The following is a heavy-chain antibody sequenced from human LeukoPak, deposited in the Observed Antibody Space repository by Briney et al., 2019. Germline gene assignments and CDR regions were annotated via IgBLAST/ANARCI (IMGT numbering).Heavy chain of an antibody. J-gene: IGHJ6*03. D-gene: IGHD3-3*01. CDR1: GFTFGSYN. Sequence: AGTLRLSCAASGFTFGSYNMNWVRQVPGKGLEWVASMSSGSSYIYHADSVKGRFTISRDNAKNSLALQMNSLRDEDTAVYFCARGGVAEWRPSMRYYMDVWGKGTTVTVSS. CDR3: ARGGVAEWRPSMRYYMDV. CDR2: MSSGSSYI. V-gene: IGHV3-21*01.